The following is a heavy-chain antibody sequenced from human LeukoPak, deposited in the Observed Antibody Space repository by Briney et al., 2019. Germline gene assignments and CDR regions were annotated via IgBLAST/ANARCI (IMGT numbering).Heavy chain of an antibody. D-gene: IGHD4-17*01. CDR2: ISGSGGST. Sequence: GGSLRLSCAASGFTFSSYAMSRVRQAPGKGLEWVSAISGSGGSTYYADSVKGRFTISRDNSKNTLYLQMNSLRAEDTAVYYCAKRGWGYGDYYYGMDVWGQGTTVTVSS. CDR1: GFTFSSYA. V-gene: IGHV3-23*01. J-gene: IGHJ6*02. CDR3: AKRGWGYGDYYYGMDV.